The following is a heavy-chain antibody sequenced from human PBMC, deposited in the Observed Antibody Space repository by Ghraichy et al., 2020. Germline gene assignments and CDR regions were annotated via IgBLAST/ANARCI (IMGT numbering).Heavy chain of an antibody. D-gene: IGHD1-26*01. CDR1: GFTVSSNY. Sequence: GGSLRLSCAASGFTVSSNYMNWVRQAPGKGLEWVSVIYSGGITYYVDSVKGRFSISRDNSKNTLYLQMNSLRTEDTAVYYCARGATWYFDYWGQGTLVTVSS. CDR3: ARGATWYFDY. CDR2: IYSGGIT. J-gene: IGHJ4*02. V-gene: IGHV3-66*02.